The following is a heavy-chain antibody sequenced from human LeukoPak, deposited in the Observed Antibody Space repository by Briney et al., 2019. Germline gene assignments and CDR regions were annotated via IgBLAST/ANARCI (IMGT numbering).Heavy chain of an antibody. CDR1: GGSISSYY. J-gene: IGHJ4*02. Sequence: SETLSLTCTVSGGSISSYYWSWIRQPPGKGLEWIGYIYYSGSTNYNPSLKSRVTISVDTSKNQFSLKVSSVTAADTAVYYCARDSQSVVAADYWGQGTLVTVSS. V-gene: IGHV4-59*12. CDR3: ARDSQSVVAADY. CDR2: IYYSGST. D-gene: IGHD2-15*01.